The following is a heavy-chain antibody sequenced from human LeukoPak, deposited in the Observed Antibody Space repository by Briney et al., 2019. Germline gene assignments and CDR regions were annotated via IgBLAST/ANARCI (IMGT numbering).Heavy chain of an antibody. D-gene: IGHD5-12*01. Sequence: PGGSLRLSCVASEFTHSTYAISCVRHAPGKGLGWVSSISVSIGSTYYADSVKSRFTIHRDNAKNSLYLQMNSLRAEDTAVYYCARDSGYDYYYGMDVWGQGTTVTVSS. CDR1: EFTHSTYA. V-gene: IGHV3-23*01. CDR2: ISVSIGST. J-gene: IGHJ6*02. CDR3: ARDSGYDYYYGMDV.